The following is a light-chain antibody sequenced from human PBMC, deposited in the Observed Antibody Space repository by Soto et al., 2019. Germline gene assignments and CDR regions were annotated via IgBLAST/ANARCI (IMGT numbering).Light chain of an antibody. Sequence: EVVMTQSPATLSVSPGERVTLSCRASQSINAHLAWYQQKPGQAPRLLIHGASTRATGIPARFSGSGFGTEIIXXIXSXXSEDFAIYYCQQYNTWLWTFGQGTKVEI. CDR3: QQYNTWLWT. CDR1: QSINAH. CDR2: GAS. J-gene: IGKJ1*01. V-gene: IGKV3-15*01.